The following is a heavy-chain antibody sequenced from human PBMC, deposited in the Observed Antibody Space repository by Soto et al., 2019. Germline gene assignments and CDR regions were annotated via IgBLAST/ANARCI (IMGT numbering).Heavy chain of an antibody. J-gene: IGHJ2*01. V-gene: IGHV4-4*02. CDR2: MYHTGIT. CDR3: ARESYNESNVGYFDL. CDR1: RGSISSSNW. Sequence: QVQLQESGPGLVKPSGTLSLTCAVSRGSISSSNWWSWVRQSPGKGLEWIGAMYHTGITNYSPSLKSRVTMSVDNSKNQFSLKLSSVTAADTAVYYCARESYNESNVGYFDLWGRGTLVSVSS. D-gene: IGHD1-1*01.